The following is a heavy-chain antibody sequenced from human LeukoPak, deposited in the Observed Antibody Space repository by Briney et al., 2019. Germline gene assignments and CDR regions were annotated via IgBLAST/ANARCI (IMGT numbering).Heavy chain of an antibody. J-gene: IGHJ4*02. V-gene: IGHV3-23*01. CDR2: ISGSGGST. D-gene: IGHD3-22*01. Sequence: GGSLRLSCAASGFTFSSYAMSWVRQAPGKGLEWVSAISGSGGSTYYADSVKGRFTISRDNSKNTLYLQMNSLRAEDTAVYYCAKTHLWYYDSSGFDYWGQGTLVTVSS. CDR3: AKTHLWYYDSSGFDY. CDR1: GFTFSSYA.